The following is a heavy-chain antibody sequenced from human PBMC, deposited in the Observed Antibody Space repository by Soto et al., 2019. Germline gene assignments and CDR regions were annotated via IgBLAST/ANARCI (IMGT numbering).Heavy chain of an antibody. CDR1: GDTLRRYS. J-gene: IGHJ4*02. V-gene: IGHV1-69*13. Sequence: VASVNVSCQASGDTLRRYSISRVRQAPGQGLECMGGISPLFGTSNYAQKFQGRVTITADESTSTAYMGLSSLRSEDTAVYFCARGMFGYGDYATRGFDYWGQGTLVTVSS. D-gene: IGHD4-17*01. CDR3: ARGMFGYGDYATRGFDY. CDR2: ISPLFGTS.